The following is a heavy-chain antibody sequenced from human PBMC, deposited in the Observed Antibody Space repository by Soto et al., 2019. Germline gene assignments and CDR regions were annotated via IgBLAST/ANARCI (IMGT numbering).Heavy chain of an antibody. CDR1: GFTFSSYG. V-gene: IGHV3-30*19. D-gene: IGHD1-26*01. CDR2: IWYDGSNK. J-gene: IGHJ4*02. CDR3: ARDGLGGSYYSFDY. Sequence: PGGSLRLSCAASGFTFSSYGMHWVRQAPGKGLEWVAVIWYDGSNKYYADSVKGRFTISRDNSKNTLYLQMNSLRPEDTALYYCARDGLGGSYYSFDYWGQGTLVTVSS.